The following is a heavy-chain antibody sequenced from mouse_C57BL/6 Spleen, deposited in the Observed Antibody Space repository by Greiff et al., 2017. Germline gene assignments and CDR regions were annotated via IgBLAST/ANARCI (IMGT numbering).Heavy chain of an antibody. CDR1: GFSLTSYG. CDR2: IWSGGGT. J-gene: IGHJ1*03. V-gene: IGHV2-2*01. D-gene: IGHD1-1*01. CDR3: SRKDSSHWYFHV. Sequence: VHLVESGPGLVPPSQSLSITCPVSGFSLTSYGVHWVRQSPGKGLEWLGVIWSGGGTDYNEAFISRQGIRKTHSKSQVVFKMNSLQAYYTAIYNCSRKDSSHWYFHVRGTGTTGTVSP.